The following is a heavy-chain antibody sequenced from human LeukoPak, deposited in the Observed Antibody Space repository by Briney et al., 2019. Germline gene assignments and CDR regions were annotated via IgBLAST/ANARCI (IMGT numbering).Heavy chain of an antibody. D-gene: IGHD3-10*01. CDR2: ISYDGSNK. J-gene: IGHJ4*02. V-gene: IGHV3-30-3*01. CDR1: GFTFSSYA. Sequence: GGSLRLSCAASGFTFSSYAMHWVRQAPGKGLEWVAVISYDGSNKYYADSVKGRFTISRDNSKNTLYLQMNSLRAEDTAVYYCARDRGGPFDYWGQGTLVTVSP. CDR3: ARDRGGPFDY.